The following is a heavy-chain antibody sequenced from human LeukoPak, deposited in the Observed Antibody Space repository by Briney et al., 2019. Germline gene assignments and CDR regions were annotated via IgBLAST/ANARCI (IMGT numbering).Heavy chain of an antibody. CDR3: AGFICGPDCVNY. CDR1: GFTVSSNY. V-gene: IGHV3-7*01. CDR2: INQDGNEK. Sequence: GGSLRLSCAASGFTVSSNYMSWVRQAPGKGLEWVAKINQDGNEKYYMDSVKGRFTISRDNVKNSLYLQMNSLRAEDTAVYYCAGFICGPDCVNYWGQGTLVTVSS. D-gene: IGHD2-21*02. J-gene: IGHJ4*02.